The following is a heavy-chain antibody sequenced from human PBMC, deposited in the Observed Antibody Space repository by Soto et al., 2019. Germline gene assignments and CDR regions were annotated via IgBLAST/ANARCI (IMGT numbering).Heavy chain of an antibody. CDR2: IYPGDSDT. CDR1: GYSFTSYW. Sequence: GESLKISCKGSGYSFTSYWIGWVRQMPGKGLEWMGIIYPGDSDTRYSPSFQGQVTISADKSISTAYLQWSSLKASDTAMYYCARLLPERAANSLFFDYWGQGTLVTVSS. J-gene: IGHJ4*02. V-gene: IGHV5-51*01. D-gene: IGHD3-16*01. CDR3: ARLLPERAANSLFFDY.